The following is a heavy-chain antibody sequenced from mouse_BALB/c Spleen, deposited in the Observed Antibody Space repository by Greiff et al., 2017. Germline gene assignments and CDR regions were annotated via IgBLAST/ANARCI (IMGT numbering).Heavy chain of an antibody. V-gene: IGHV5-6-5*01. Sequence: EVMLVESGGGLVKPGGSLKLSCAASGFTFSSYAMSWVRQTPEKRLEWVASISSGGSTYYPDSVKGRFTISRDNARNILYLQMSSLRSEDTAMYYCVRSYSNYAMDYWGQGTSVTVSS. CDR1: GFTFSSYA. D-gene: IGHD2-10*01. CDR2: ISSGGST. CDR3: VRSYSNYAMDY. J-gene: IGHJ4*01.